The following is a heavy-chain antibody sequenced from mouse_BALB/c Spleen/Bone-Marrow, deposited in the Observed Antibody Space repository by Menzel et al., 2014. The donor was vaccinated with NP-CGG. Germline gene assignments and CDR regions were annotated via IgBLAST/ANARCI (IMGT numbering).Heavy chain of an antibody. Sequence: EVMLVESGGGLVKPGGSLKLSCAASGFTFSSYAMSWVRQSPEKRLEWVAEISSGGSYTYYPDTVTGRFTISRDNAKNTLYLEMSSLRSEGTAIYYCARSPQRDYAMDYWGQGTSVTVSS. J-gene: IGHJ4*01. CDR2: ISSGGSYT. V-gene: IGHV5-9-4*01. D-gene: IGHD3-2*02. CDR3: ARSPQRDYAMDY. CDR1: GFTFSSYA.